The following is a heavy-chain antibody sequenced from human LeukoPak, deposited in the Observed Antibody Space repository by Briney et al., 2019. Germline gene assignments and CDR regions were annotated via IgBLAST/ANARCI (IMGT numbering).Heavy chain of an antibody. CDR1: GFTFSSYA. Sequence: GGSLRLSCAASGFTFSSYAMHWVRQAPGKGLEWVSVIYSGGSTYYADSVKGRFTISRDNSKNTLYLQMNSLRAEDTAVYYCARVTPVAGLDYWGQGTLVTVSS. CDR2: IYSGGST. V-gene: IGHV3-66*01. J-gene: IGHJ4*02. CDR3: ARVTPVAGLDY. D-gene: IGHD6-19*01.